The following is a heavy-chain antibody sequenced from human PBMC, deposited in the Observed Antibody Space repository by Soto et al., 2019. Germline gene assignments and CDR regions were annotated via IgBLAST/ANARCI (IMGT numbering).Heavy chain of an antibody. Sequence: WWSLRLSCSASVFTCNIYVMSWLRQAPGKGLEWVSGISGSGDSTYYADSVEGRFTISRDNSKNTLFLQMNSLRVEDTALYYCAKDVLHYYGSGSYSFDYWGQGALVTVSS. V-gene: IGHV3-23*01. CDR2: ISGSGDST. CDR1: VFTCNIYV. D-gene: IGHD3-10*01. CDR3: AKDVLHYYGSGSYSFDY. J-gene: IGHJ4*02.